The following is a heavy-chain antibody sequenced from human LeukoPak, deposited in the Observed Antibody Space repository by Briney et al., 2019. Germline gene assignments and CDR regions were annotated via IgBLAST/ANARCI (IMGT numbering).Heavy chain of an antibody. V-gene: IGHV1-18*01. J-gene: IGHJ5*02. D-gene: IGHD2/OR15-2a*01. CDR3: ARDPSNSVGRMTWFDP. CDR1: GYTFRSHG. CDR2: ISCYDGET. Sequence: ASVKVSCKASGYTFRSHGISWVRQAPGQRLEWMGWISCYDGETKCAQKFQGRVTMTTDTSTTTAYMELMSLRSDDTAVYYCARDPSNSVGRMTWFDPWGQGTLVTVSS.